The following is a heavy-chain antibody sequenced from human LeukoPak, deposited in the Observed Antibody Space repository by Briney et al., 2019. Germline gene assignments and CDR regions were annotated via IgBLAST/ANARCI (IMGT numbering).Heavy chain of an antibody. CDR3: ARRPYCTTTSCYDFDY. CDR2: IYPADSDT. D-gene: IGHD2-2*01. V-gene: IGHV5-51*01. J-gene: IGHJ4*03. Sequence: GESLKISCKGSGYSFTTYWIGWVRQMPGKGLAWMGIIYPADSDTRYSPSFQGQVTISADKSINTAYLQWSSLQASDTAMYYCARRPYCTTTSCYDFDYWGQGTMVTVSS. CDR1: GYSFTTYW.